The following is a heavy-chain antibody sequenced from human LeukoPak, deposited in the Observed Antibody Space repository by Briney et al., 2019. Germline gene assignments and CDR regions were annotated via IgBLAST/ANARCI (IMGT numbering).Heavy chain of an antibody. CDR1: GYTFTSYG. D-gene: IGHD3-22*01. J-gene: IGHJ4*02. CDR2: ISAYNGNT. CDR3: ARRYYDNSGHSYGYYFDY. V-gene: IGHV1-18*01. Sequence: ASVKVSCKASGYTFTSYGISWVRQAPGQGLEWMGWISAYNGNTNYAQKLQGRVTMTTDTSTSTAYMELRSLRSDDTAVYYCARRYYDNSGHSYGYYFDYWGQGTLVTVSS.